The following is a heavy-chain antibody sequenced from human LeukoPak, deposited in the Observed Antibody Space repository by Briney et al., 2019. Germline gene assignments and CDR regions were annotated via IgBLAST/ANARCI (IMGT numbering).Heavy chain of an antibody. V-gene: IGHV4-34*08. CDR3: ASRYDYVWGSYRYGFDY. CDR1: EFTFSRYW. Sequence: NSGGSLRLSCTASEFTFSRYWMNWIRQPPGKGLEWIGEINHSGSTNYNPSLKSRVTISVDTSKNQFSLKLSSVTAADTAVYYCASRYDYVWGSYRYGFDYWGQGTLVTVSS. J-gene: IGHJ4*02. CDR2: INHSGST. D-gene: IGHD3-16*02.